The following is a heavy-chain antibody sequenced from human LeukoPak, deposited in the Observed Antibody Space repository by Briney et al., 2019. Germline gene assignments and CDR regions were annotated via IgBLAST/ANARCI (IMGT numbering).Heavy chain of an antibody. V-gene: IGHV4-34*01. CDR2: INHSGST. J-gene: IGHJ2*01. CDR1: GGSFSGYY. D-gene: IGHD6-19*01. Sequence: SETLSLTCAVYGGSFSGYYWSWIRQPPGKGLEWIGEINHSGSTNYNPSLKGRVTISVDTSKNQFSLKLSSVTAADTAVYYCARDYGIAVARWYFDLWGRGTLVTVSS. CDR3: ARDYGIAVARWYFDL.